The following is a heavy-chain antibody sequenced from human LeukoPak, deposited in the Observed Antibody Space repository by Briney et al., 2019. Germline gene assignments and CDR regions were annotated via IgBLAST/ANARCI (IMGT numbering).Heavy chain of an antibody. CDR3: ARLRYSSSVRSLYNWFDP. D-gene: IGHD6-6*01. V-gene: IGHV3-20*04. CDR2: INWNGGST. Sequence: PGGSLRLSCAASGSTFDDYGMSWVRQAPGKGLEWVSGINWNGGSTGYADSVKGRFTISRDNAKNSLYLQMNSLRAEDTALYYCARLRYSSSVRSLYNWFDPWGQGTLVTVSS. J-gene: IGHJ5*02. CDR1: GSTFDDYG.